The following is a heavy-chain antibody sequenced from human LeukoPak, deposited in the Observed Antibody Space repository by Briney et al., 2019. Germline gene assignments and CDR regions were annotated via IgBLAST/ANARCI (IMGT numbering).Heavy chain of an antibody. CDR3: ARSYSITMVRGVISEVDY. V-gene: IGHV3-11*03. Sequence: KTGGSLRLSCAASGFTFSDYYMSWIRQAPGKGLEWVSYISSSSSYTSYADSVKGRFTISRDNAKNSLYLQMNSLRAEDTAVYYCARSYSITMVRGVISEVDYWGQGTLVTVSS. D-gene: IGHD3-10*01. J-gene: IGHJ4*02. CDR2: ISSSSSYT. CDR1: GFTFSDYY.